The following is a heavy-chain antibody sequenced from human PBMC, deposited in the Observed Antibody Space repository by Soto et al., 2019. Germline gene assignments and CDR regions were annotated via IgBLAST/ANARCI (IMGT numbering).Heavy chain of an antibody. CDR3: TTIWDSSGYYYASLDY. CDR1: GFTFSNAW. CDR2: IKSKTDGGTT. D-gene: IGHD3-22*01. Sequence: EVQLVESGGGLVKPGGSLRLSCAASGFTFSNAWMSWVRQAPGKGLEWVGRIKSKTDGGTTDYAAPVKGRFTISRDDSKNTLYLQMNSLKTEDTAVYYCTTIWDSSGYYYASLDYWGQGTLVTVSS. V-gene: IGHV3-15*01. J-gene: IGHJ4*02.